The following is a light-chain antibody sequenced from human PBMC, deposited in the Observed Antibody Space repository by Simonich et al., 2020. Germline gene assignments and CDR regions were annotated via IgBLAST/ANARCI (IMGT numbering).Light chain of an antibody. Sequence: DIKMPQSPSSLSASVGDRVTITCRASQGISNSLAWYQQKPGKAPKLLLYAASRLESGVPSRFSGSGSGTDYTLTIRSLQPEGFAADYWQQYYSTPYTFGQRNKLAIK. CDR1: QGISNS. CDR2: AAS. CDR3: QQYYSTPYT. J-gene: IGKJ2*01. V-gene: IGKV1-NL1*01.